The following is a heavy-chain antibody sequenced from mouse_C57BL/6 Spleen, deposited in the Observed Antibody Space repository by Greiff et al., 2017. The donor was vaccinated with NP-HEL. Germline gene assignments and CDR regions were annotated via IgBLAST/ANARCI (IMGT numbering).Heavy chain of an antibody. Sequence: DVMLVESGGDLVKPGGSLKLSCAASGFTFSSYGMSWVRQTPDKRLEWVATISSGGSYTYYPDSVKGRFTITRDNAKNTLYLQMSSLKSEDTAMYYCARHVTRYGSSHWYFDVWGTGTTVTVSS. CDR3: ARHVTRYGSSHWYFDV. J-gene: IGHJ1*03. CDR2: ISSGGSYT. V-gene: IGHV5-6*02. CDR1: GFTFSSYG. D-gene: IGHD1-1*01.